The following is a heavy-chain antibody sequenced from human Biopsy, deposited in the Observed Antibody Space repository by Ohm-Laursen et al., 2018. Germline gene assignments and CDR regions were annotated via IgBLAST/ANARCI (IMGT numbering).Heavy chain of an antibody. CDR1: GFTFHSYA. V-gene: IGHV3-23*01. CDR3: VRTWGGYDFDS. CDR2: LDVAEYNI. Sequence: SLRLSCAASGFTFHSYAMNWVRQAPGKGLEWISCLDVAEYNIYYADSVRGRFTASRDNSKGMVYLQMDSLRVDDTAVYYCVRTWGGYDFDSWGQGTLVTVSS. J-gene: IGHJ4*01. D-gene: IGHD3-16*01.